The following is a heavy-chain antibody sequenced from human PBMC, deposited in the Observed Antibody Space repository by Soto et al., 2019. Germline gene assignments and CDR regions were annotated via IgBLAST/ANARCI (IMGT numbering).Heavy chain of an antibody. CDR3: ARTIDSDGSFHVFDM. J-gene: IGHJ3*02. CDR2: IYYSGST. CDR1: GGSISSYY. Sequence: SETLSLTCAVSGGSISSYYWSWIRQPPGKGLEWIGYIYYSGSTNYNPSLKTRVTISVDTSMNQFSLNLSSVTDADTAVYYCARTIDSDGSFHVFDMWGQGTLVTGS. V-gene: IGHV4-59*08. D-gene: IGHD5-18*01.